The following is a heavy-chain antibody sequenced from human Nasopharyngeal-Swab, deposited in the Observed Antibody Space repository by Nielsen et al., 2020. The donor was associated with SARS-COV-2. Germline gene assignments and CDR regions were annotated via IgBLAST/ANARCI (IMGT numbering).Heavy chain of an antibody. J-gene: IGHJ4*02. D-gene: IGHD4-23*01. Sequence: RQAPGKGLEWIGYIYYSGSTYYNPSLKSRVTISVDTSKNQFSLKLSSVTAADTAVYYCARGPSAVVTPMGAGGFDYWGQGTLVTVSS. CDR3: ARGPSAVVTPMGAGGFDY. CDR2: IYYSGST. V-gene: IGHV4-30-4*01.